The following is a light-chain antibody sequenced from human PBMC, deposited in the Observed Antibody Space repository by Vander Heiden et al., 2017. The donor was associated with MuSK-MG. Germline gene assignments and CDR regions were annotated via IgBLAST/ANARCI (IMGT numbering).Light chain of an antibody. Sequence: SALPQPASVSWSPGPSITISCPGPRLCLGPSNYVSWYHQHPGQAPRLLIYEVDKRPSGASSRFSGSKSGSTASLTIAGLQTGDEANYFCGSWAGSLTDLVFGGGTKVTVL. CDR2: EVD. J-gene: IGLJ3*02. CDR3: GSWAGSLTDLV. V-gene: IGLV2-23*02. CDR1: RLCLGPSNY.